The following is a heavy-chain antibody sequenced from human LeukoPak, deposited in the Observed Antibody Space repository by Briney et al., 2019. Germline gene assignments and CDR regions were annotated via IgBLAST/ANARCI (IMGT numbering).Heavy chain of an antibody. D-gene: IGHD1-20*01. CDR3: ARGLNWNPSDY. V-gene: IGHV1-18*01. Sequence: ASVKVSCKASGYTFTSYDINWARQATGQGLEWMGWISAYNGNTNYAQKLQGRVTMTTDTSTSTAYMELRSLRSDDTAVYYCARGLNWNPSDYWGQGTLVTVSS. J-gene: IGHJ4*02. CDR2: ISAYNGNT. CDR1: GYTFTSYD.